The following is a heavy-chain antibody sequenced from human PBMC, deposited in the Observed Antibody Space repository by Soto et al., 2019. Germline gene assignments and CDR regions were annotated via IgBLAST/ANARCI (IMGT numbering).Heavy chain of an antibody. V-gene: IGHV3-23*01. D-gene: IGHD6-13*01. J-gene: IGHJ4*02. Sequence: EVQLLESGGGLVQPGGSLRLSCEASGFTFSNYAVTWVRQAPGKGLEWVSTISGSDGSTYYADSVKGRFTISRDNSKNTLYLQMNSLRAEDTAVYYCAKDQGSSWYEIDYWGQGTLVTVSS. CDR3: AKDQGSSWYEIDY. CDR1: GFTFSNYA. CDR2: ISGSDGST.